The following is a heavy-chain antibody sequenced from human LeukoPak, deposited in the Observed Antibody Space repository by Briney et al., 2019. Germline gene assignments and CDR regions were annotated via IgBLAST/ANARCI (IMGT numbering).Heavy chain of an antibody. J-gene: IGHJ4*02. D-gene: IGHD1-1*01. CDR2: ITASGGST. CDR1: GFTFNNYA. CDR3: ARDYPTSGIVTIFDY. Sequence: TGGSLRLSCAASGFTFNNYAMTWVRQAPGKGLEWVSSITASGGSTYCADSVKGRFTISRDNSKNTLCLQMSSLRAEDTAVYYCARDYPTSGIVTIFDYWGQGTLVTVSS. V-gene: IGHV3-23*01.